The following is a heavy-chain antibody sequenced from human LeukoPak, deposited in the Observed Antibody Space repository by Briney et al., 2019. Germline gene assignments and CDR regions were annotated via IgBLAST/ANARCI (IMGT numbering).Heavy chain of an antibody. CDR1: GCIFTSDW. CDR3: ARVYYSVTTEYYFDY. D-gene: IGHD4-17*01. V-gene: IGHV5-51*01. J-gene: IGHJ4*02. Sequence: GESLKISCKGSGCIFTSDWIGWVRQMPGEGLEWMGSIYPGDSDSRYSPSFQGQVTISADKSISTAYLQWNSLKASDTAMYYCARVYYSVTTEYYFDYWGQGTLVTVSS. CDR2: IYPGDSDS.